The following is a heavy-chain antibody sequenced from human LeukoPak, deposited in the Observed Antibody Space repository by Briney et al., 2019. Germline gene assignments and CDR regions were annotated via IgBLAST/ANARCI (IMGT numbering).Heavy chain of an antibody. D-gene: IGHD3-22*01. CDR1: GGSISSYY. Sequence: SETLSLTCTVSGGSISSYYWSWIRQPPGKGLEWIGYIYYSGSTNYNPSLKSRVTISVDTSKNQFSLKLSSVTAADTAVYYCASTTYDSSGYYTKSDAFDIWGQGTMVTVSS. CDR3: ASTTYDSSGYYTKSDAFDI. CDR2: IYYSGST. V-gene: IGHV4-59*08. J-gene: IGHJ3*02.